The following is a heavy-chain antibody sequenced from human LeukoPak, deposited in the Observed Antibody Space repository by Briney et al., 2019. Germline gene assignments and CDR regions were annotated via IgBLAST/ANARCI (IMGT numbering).Heavy chain of an antibody. V-gene: IGHV4-34*01. CDR1: GGSFSVYY. D-gene: IGHD1-26*01. J-gene: IGHJ5*02. CDR2: INHSGST. CDR3: ARKVGATTYPDWFDP. Sequence: SETLSLTCAVSGGSFSVYYWSWIRQPPGKGLEWIGEINHSGSTNYNPSLKNRLTISVDTSKKQFSLRLSSVTAADTAVYYCARKVGATTYPDWFDPWGQGTLVTVSS.